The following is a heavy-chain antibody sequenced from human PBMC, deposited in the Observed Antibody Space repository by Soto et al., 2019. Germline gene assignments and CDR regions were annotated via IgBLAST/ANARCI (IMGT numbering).Heavy chain of an antibody. J-gene: IGHJ4*02. CDR1: GGSISSSTYY. CDR3: ANSYGDYVSY. Sequence: PSETLSLTCTVSGGSISSSTYYWGWIRQPPGKGLEWIGSIYCSGSTYYNPSLKSRVTISVDTSKNQFSLKLSSVTAADTAVYYCANSYGDYVSYWGQGTLVTVSS. CDR2: IYCSGST. D-gene: IGHD4-17*01. V-gene: IGHV4-39*01.